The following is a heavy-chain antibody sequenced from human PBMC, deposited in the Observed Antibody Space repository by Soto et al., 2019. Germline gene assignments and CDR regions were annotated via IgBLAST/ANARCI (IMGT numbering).Heavy chain of an antibody. Sequence: QITLIESGPTLVKPTQTLTLTCNFSGFSLTSGEVGVAWIRQPPGKALEWLELIYWDDAKRYTPSLKTRLTITNDTSKYQVVLTMTNVDPVDTATYFSAPETYGATWSPLDAWGRGALVTVSS. CDR3: APETYGATWSPLDA. V-gene: IGHV2-5*02. D-gene: IGHD2-21*01. CDR1: GFSLTSGEVG. CDR2: IYWDDAK. J-gene: IGHJ5*02.